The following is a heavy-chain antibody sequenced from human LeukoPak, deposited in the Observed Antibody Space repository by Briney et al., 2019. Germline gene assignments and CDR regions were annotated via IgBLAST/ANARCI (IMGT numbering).Heavy chain of an antibody. V-gene: IGHV3-30*02. Sequence: PGGSLRLSCAASGFTFSSYGMHWVRQAPGKGLEWVAFIRYDGSNKYYSDSVKGRFTISRDNSKNTLYLQMNSLRAEDTAVYYCAKVPWTYGDYVYYYMDVWGKGTTVTVSS. CDR1: GFTFSSYG. J-gene: IGHJ6*03. CDR2: IRYDGSNK. CDR3: AKVPWTYGDYVYYYMDV. D-gene: IGHD4-17*01.